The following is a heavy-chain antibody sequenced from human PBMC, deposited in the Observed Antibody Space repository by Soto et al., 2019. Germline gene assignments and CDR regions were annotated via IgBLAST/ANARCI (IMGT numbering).Heavy chain of an antibody. CDR1: GYTFTGCY. J-gene: IGHJ6*02. CDR2: INPNSGGT. CDR3: ARGGCSSTSCYGPYYYGMDV. V-gene: IGHV1-2*04. Sequence: QVQLVQSGAEVKKPGASVKVSCKASGYTFTGCYMHWVRQAPGQGLEWMGWINPNSGGTNYAQKFQGWVTMTRDTSSSTAYMELSRLRSDDTAVYYCARGGCSSTSCYGPYYYGMDVWGQGTTVTVSS. D-gene: IGHD2-2*01.